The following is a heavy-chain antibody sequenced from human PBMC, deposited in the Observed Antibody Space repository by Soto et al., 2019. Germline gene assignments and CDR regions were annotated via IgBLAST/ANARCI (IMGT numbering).Heavy chain of an antibody. D-gene: IGHD2-21*01. J-gene: IGHJ4*02. CDR3: SDQRIAQGQYEDY. CDR2: THFTGLS. Sequence: QVPLRESGPGLVKPSQTMSPLGTVSGASMTSGSYYLTWIRQHPVRGLVWIGSTHFTGLSYANPSLSCRVFIATDTSRYLFALQLTSVTSGDAALYFGSDQRIAQGQYEDYLGPGTPGTVS. V-gene: IGHV4-31*03. CDR1: GASMTSGSYY.